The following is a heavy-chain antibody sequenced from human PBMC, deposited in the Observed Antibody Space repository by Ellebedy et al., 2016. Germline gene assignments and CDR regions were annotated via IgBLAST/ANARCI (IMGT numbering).Heavy chain of an antibody. CDR3: AKDMQLSY. CDR2: ISSSGDNT. CDR1: GFTFSQSP. Sequence: GESLKISCVASGFTFSQSPMNWVRQAPGKGLEWVSLISSSGDNTFYADYVKGRFTISRDDSKNTLYLEMNSLRAEDTAVYYCAKDMQLSYWGQGTLVTVSS. J-gene: IGHJ4*02. V-gene: IGHV3-23*01. D-gene: IGHD5-18*01.